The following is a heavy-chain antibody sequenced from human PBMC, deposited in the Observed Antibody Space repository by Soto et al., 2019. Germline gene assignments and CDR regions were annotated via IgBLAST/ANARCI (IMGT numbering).Heavy chain of an antibody. V-gene: IGHV1-18*04. J-gene: IGHJ5*02. CDR2: INVDNGET. CDR3: AIWISGLYSDWFDP. D-gene: IGHD1-26*01. CDR1: GYNFMRYG. Sequence: QVQLVQSGAEVKKPGASVTVSCKASGYNFMRYGFTWVRQAPGQGLEWMGWINVDNGETKYPQKIQGRVTMTTDTSTSTVYMELRSLTSDATDVYDCAIWISGLYSDWFDPWGHGTLVTV.